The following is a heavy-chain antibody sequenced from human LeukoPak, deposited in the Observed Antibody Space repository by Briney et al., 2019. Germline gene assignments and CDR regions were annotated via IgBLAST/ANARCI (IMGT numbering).Heavy chain of an antibody. CDR1: GYSISSGFY. D-gene: IGHD3-22*01. J-gene: IGHJ3*01. CDR2: ICYSGSI. CDR3: ARIAVSYYYDSSTYSPVAFDV. V-gene: IGHV4-38-2*02. Sequence: SETLSLTCNVSGYSISSGFYWGWIRQSPGEGLEWIATICYSGSIFYNPSLKGRVSLSVDTSQNQFSLELNSVTAADTAVYYCARIAVSYYYDSSTYSPVAFDVWGQGTMVTVSS.